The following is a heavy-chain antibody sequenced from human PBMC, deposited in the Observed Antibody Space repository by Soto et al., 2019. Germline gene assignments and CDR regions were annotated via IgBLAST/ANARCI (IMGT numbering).Heavy chain of an antibody. D-gene: IGHD1-26*01. CDR1: GGSISSGGYS. CDR2: IYHSGST. V-gene: IGHV4-30-2*01. J-gene: IGHJ4*02. CDR3: ARRVSGSYFHY. Sequence: PSETLSLTCAVSGGSISSGGYSWSWIRQPPGKGLEWIGYIYHSGSTYYNPSLKSRVTISVDTSKNQFSLKLSSVTAADTAVYYCARRVSGSYFHYWGQGTLVTVSS.